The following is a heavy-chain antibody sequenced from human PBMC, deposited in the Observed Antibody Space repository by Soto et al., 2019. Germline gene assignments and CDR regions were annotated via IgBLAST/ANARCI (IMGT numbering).Heavy chain of an antibody. CDR2: IYPHDSDT. Sequence: HGESLKISCKGSGYSFTSYWIGWVRQMPGKGLEWMGLIYPHDSDTRYSPSFQGQVTISADKSINTAYLHWNSLKASDTATYYCARRGEQQLARAFDIWGQGTMVTVSS. V-gene: IGHV5-51*01. CDR3: ARRGEQQLARAFDI. D-gene: IGHD6-13*01. J-gene: IGHJ3*02. CDR1: GYSFTSYW.